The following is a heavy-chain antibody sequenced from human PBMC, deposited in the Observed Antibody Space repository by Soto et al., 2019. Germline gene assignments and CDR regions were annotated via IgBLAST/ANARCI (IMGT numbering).Heavy chain of an antibody. CDR2: IYWDDDK. CDR1: GFSLSTRGVG. V-gene: IGHV2-5*02. D-gene: IGHD6-13*01. CDR3: AHIGISTWFAY. Sequence: QITLKESGPTLVKPTQTLTLTCTFSGFSLSTRGVGVGWIRQPPGKALEWLALIYWDDDKRYSPSLKRRLTTTKHTSKNQVVLTMTNMDPVATATYFCAHIGISTWFAYWGQGTLVTVPS. J-gene: IGHJ4*02.